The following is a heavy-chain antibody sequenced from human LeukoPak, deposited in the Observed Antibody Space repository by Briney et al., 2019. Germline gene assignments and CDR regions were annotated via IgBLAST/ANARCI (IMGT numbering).Heavy chain of an antibody. CDR3: ARGSNRYYGGNPEVRY. V-gene: IGHV3-21*01. CDR2: ISSSSSYI. D-gene: IGHD4-23*01. Sequence: GGSLRLSCAASGFTFSSYSMNWVRQAPGKGLEWVSSISSSSSYIYYADSVKGRFTISRDNAKNSLYPQMNSLRAEDTAVYYCARGSNRYYGGNPEVRYWGQGTLVTVSS. CDR1: GFTFSSYS. J-gene: IGHJ4*02.